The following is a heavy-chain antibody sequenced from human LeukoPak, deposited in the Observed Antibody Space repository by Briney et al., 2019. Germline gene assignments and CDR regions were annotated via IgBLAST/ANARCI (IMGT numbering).Heavy chain of an antibody. Sequence: SVKVSCKASGGTFSSYAISWVRQAPGQGLEWMGRIIPILGIANYAQKFQGRVTITADKSTSTAYMELSSLRSEDTAVYYCARAALGIAAAAPYPWGYYYGMDVWGQGTTVTVSS. J-gene: IGHJ6*02. CDR1: GGTFSSYA. CDR3: ARAALGIAAAAPYPWGYYYGMDV. D-gene: IGHD6-13*01. CDR2: IIPILGIA. V-gene: IGHV1-69*04.